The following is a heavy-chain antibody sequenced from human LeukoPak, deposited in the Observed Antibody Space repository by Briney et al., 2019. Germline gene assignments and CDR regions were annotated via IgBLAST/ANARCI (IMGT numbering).Heavy chain of an antibody. CDR3: ARAETTVTTYDAFDI. V-gene: IGHV1-69*05. J-gene: IGHJ3*02. D-gene: IGHD4-17*01. Sequence: SVKVSCKASGGTFSSYAISWVRQAPGQGLEWMGGIIPIFGTANYAQKFQGRVTITTDESTSTAYMELSSLRSEDAAVYYCARAETTVTTYDAFDIWGQGTMVTVSS. CDR2: IIPIFGTA. CDR1: GGTFSSYA.